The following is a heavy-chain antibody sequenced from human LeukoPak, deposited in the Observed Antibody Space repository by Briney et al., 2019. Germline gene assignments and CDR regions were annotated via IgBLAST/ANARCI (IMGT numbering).Heavy chain of an antibody. CDR2: VNSDGSST. CDR1: GFTFTSYW. CDR3: ARGRYYGMYV. J-gene: IGHJ6*02. Sequence: GGSLRLSCAASGFTFTSYWMHWVRHAPGKGLVWVSRVNSDGSSTAYADSVKGRFTISRDNAKNTLYLQMNSLRAEDTAVYYCARGRYYGMYVWGQGTTFTVSS. V-gene: IGHV3-74*01.